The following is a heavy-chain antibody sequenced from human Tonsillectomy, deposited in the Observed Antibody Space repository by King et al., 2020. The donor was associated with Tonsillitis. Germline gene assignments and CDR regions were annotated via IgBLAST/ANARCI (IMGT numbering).Heavy chain of an antibody. D-gene: IGHD3-10*01. Sequence: ITLKESGPTLVKPTQTLTLACTFSGFSLNTSGVAVGWIRQPPGKALEWLALVHWDDDKRYSSSLQSRLTITKDTSRNQVVLTMTNLGPLDTATYYCAHRPRDGSGSYAFDIWGRGTMVTVSS. CDR1: GFSLNTSGVA. J-gene: IGHJ3*02. CDR2: VHWDDDK. CDR3: AHRPRDGSGSYAFDI. V-gene: IGHV2-5*02.